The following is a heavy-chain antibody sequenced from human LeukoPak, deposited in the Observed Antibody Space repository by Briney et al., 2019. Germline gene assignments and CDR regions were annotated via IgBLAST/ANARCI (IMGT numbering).Heavy chain of an antibody. CDR2: IYYSGST. D-gene: IGHD6-13*01. J-gene: IGHJ5*02. CDR1: GGSISSSSYY. CDR3: ARGRQQQLVLVTYNWFDP. V-gene: IGHV4-39*07. Sequence: SETLSLTCTVSGGSISSSSYYWGWIRQPPGKGLEWIGSIYYSGSTYYNPSLKSRVTISVGTSKNQFSLKLSSVTAADTAVYYCARGRQQQLVLVTYNWFDPWGQGTLVTVSS.